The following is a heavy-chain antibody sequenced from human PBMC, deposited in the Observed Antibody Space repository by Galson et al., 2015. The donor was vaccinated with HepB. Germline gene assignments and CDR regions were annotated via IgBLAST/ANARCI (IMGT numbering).Heavy chain of an antibody. CDR2: ISAYNGNT. V-gene: IGHV1-18*04. CDR1: GYSFTTYG. Sequence: SVKASCTASGYSFTTYGISWVRQAPGQGLEWMGWISAYNGNTNYAQKLQGRVIMTTDTSKSTAYMELRSLRSDDTAVYYCARGVTMVRGVIDDWFDPWGQGTLVTVSS. CDR3: ARGVTMVRGVIDDWFDP. J-gene: IGHJ5*02. D-gene: IGHD3-10*01.